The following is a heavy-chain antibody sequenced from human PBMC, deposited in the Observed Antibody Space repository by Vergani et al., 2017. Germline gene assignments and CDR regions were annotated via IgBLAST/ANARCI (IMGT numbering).Heavy chain of an antibody. CDR1: GGSFSGYY. D-gene: IGHD6-19*01. V-gene: IGHV4-34*01. CDR3: ARVPPLYSVGWRRGSTYGMDV. J-gene: IGHJ6*02. CDR2: INHSGST. Sequence: QVQLQQWGAGLLKPSETLSLTCAVYGGSFSGYYWSWIRQPPGKGLEWIGEINHSGSTNYNPSLKSRVTISVDTSKNQFSLKLSSVTAADTAVYYCARVPPLYSVGWRRGSTYGMDVWVQ.